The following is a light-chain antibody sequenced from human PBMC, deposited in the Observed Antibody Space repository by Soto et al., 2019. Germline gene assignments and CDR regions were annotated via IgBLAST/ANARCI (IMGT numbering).Light chain of an antibody. CDR2: GTS. V-gene: IGKV3-20*01. J-gene: IGKJ2*01. CDR3: QRYGSSPLYA. CDR1: QTINTEF. Sequence: EIVLTQSPGILSLSPGERATFSYRTSQTINTEFLAWYQQRPGLAPRLLIHGTSNRATGIPDRFSGSGSGTDFTLTISALEPEDFAVYYCQRYGSSPLYAFGQGTKLEI.